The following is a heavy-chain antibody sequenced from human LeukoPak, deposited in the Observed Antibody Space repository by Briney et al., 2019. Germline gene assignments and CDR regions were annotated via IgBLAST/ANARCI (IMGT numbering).Heavy chain of an antibody. CDR3: ARVRPCTTATCYRWFDP. J-gene: IGHJ5*02. V-gene: IGHV1-2*02. D-gene: IGHD2-2*01. CDR2: INPNSGGT. CDR1: GYTFLDYY. Sequence: ASVKVSCKAYGYTFLDYYMHWVRQAPGQGLEWMGWINPNSGGTNYAQKFQGRVTVTRDTSISTVYMDLSGLTSDDTAMYYCARVRPCTTATCYRWFDPWGQGTLVTVSS.